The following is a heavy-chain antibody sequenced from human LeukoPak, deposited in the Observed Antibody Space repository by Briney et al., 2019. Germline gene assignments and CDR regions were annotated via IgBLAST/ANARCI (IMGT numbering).Heavy chain of an antibody. V-gene: IGHV3-9*01. D-gene: IGHD1-26*01. CDR3: AKDISGSYSWFDP. CDR1: GFTFDDYA. CDR2: ISWNSGSI. J-gene: IGHJ5*02. Sequence: PGRSLRLSFAASGFTFDDYAMHWVRQAPGKGLEWVSGISWNSGSIGYADSVKGRFTISRDNAKNSLYLQMNSLRAEDTALYYCAKDISGSYSWFDPWGQGTLVTVSS.